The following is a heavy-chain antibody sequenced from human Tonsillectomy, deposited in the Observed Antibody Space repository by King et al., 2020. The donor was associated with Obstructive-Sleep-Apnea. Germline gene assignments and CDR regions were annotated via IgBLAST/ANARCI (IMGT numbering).Heavy chain of an antibody. J-gene: IGHJ4*02. CDR1: GGSFSGYH. CDR3: ARRYYGSGSYSPFDY. CDR2: INHSGST. V-gene: IGHV4-34*01. D-gene: IGHD3-10*01. Sequence: VQLQQWGAGLLKPSETLSLTCAVYGGSFSGYHWSWIRQPPGKGREWIGEINHSGSTNYNPSLKSRVTMLLETSKNQFSLYLSSVTAADTAVYYCARRYYGSGSYSPFDYWGQGNLVTVSS.